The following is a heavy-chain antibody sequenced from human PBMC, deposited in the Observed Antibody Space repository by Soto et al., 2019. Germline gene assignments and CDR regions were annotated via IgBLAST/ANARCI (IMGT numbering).Heavy chain of an antibody. CDR2: MDPNSGST. CDR1: GYTFTTYD. J-gene: IGHJ6*02. V-gene: IGHV1-8*01. CDR3: ARKRKFDFWRKGLDV. D-gene: IGHD3-3*01. Sequence: XSVKVSCDAAGYTFTTYDINWVRQAPGQGLEWLGWMDPNSGSTGYSQNFQGRITMTRNISRNTAHMELSSLQSEDTAVYYCARKRKFDFWRKGLDVWGQGTTVTVSS.